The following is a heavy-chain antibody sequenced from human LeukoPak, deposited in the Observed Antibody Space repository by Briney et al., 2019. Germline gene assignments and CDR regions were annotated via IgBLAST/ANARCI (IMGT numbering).Heavy chain of an antibody. CDR3: ASQGHHGKTVGTTPSYFYMDV. D-gene: IGHD1-26*01. Sequence: SETLSLTCAVYGGSFSGYYWSWIRQPPGKGLEWIGEINHSGSTNYNPSLKSRVTISVDTSKNQFSLKLSSVTAADTAFYYCASQGHHGKTVGTTPSYFYMDVWGKGTTVTVSS. CDR1: GGSFSGYY. CDR2: INHSGST. V-gene: IGHV4-34*01. J-gene: IGHJ6*03.